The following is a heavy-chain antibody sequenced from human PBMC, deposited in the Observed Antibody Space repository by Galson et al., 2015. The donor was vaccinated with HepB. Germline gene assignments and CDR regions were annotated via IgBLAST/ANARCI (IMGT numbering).Heavy chain of an antibody. D-gene: IGHD3-16*01. J-gene: IGHJ4*02. CDR1: GFTFNMYA. CDR2: MSYDGSNK. Sequence: SLRLSCAASGFTFNMYAVHWVRQAPGRALEWVAQMSYDGSNKHYADSVKGRFTISRDTSKNTLYLQMNRLRPEDTAVYYCARTGSAMISPFEFWGQGTLVTVSS. CDR3: ARTGSAMISPFEF. V-gene: IGHV3-30*14.